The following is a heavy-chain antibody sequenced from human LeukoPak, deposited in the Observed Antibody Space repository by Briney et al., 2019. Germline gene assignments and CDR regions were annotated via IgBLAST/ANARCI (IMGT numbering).Heavy chain of an antibody. CDR1: GFTFSNYA. D-gene: IGHD2-2*01. V-gene: IGHV3-21*01. CDR2: ISSSSSYI. CDR3: ATSSIGYCSSTSCYAGSDY. J-gene: IGHJ4*02. Sequence: GGSLRLSCAASGFTFSNYAMSWVRQAPGKGLEWVSSISSSSSYIYYADSVKGRFTISRDNAKNSLYLQMNSLRAEDTAVYYCATSSIGYCSSTSCYAGSDYWGQGTLVTVSS.